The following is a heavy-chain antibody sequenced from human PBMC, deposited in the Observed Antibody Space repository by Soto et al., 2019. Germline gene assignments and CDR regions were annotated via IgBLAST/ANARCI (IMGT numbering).Heavy chain of an antibody. CDR3: ARDQRLVVVPAAIHHWFDP. Sequence: TSETLSLTCAVYGGSFSGYYWSWIRQPPGKGLEWIGEINHSGSTNYNPSLKSRVTISVDTSKNQFSLKLSSVTAADTAVYYCARDQRLVVVPAAIHHWFDPWGQGTLVTVSS. CDR1: GGSFSGYY. V-gene: IGHV4-34*01. CDR2: INHSGST. J-gene: IGHJ5*02. D-gene: IGHD2-2*02.